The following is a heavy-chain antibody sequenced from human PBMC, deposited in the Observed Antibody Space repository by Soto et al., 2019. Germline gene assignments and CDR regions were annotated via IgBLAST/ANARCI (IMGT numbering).Heavy chain of an antibody. D-gene: IGHD3-9*01. Sequence: QVQLVESGGGVVQPGRSLRLSCAASGFTFSSYGMHWVRQAPGKGLEWVAVISYDGSNKYYADSVKGRFTISRDNSKNTLYLQMNGLRAEDTAVYYCAKDRVATIFSGRNYYYGMDGWGQGTTVTVSS. CDR3: AKDRVATIFSGRNYYYGMDG. J-gene: IGHJ6*02. CDR1: GFTFSSYG. CDR2: ISYDGSNK. V-gene: IGHV3-30*18.